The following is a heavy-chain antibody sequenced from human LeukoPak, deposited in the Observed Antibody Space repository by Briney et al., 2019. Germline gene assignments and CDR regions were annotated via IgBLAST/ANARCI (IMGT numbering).Heavy chain of an antibody. CDR3: ARGPSWPRPAPFDY. CDR2: IYHSGST. J-gene: IGHJ4*02. Sequence: PSGTLSLTCAVSGGSISSSNWWSWVRQPPGKGLEWIGEIYHSGSTNYSPSLKSRVTISVDTSRNQFFLDVTSVTAADTAVYYCARGPSWPRPAPFDYWGRGTRVTVSS. D-gene: IGHD1-14*01. V-gene: IGHV4-4*02. CDR1: GGSISSSNW.